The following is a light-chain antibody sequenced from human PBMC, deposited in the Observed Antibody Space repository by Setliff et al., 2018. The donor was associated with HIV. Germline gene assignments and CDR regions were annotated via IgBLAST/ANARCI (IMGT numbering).Light chain of an antibody. CDR1: SSNIGSNT. Sequence: QSVLTQPPSASGTPGQRVTISCSGGSSNIGSNTVNWFQQLPGTAPKLLIYSNDQRPSGVPDRFSGSKSGTSASLAISGLQSEDDADYYCAAWDDSLNGLHVFGTGTKVTVL. CDR2: SND. CDR3: AAWDDSLNGLHV. V-gene: IGLV1-44*01. J-gene: IGLJ1*01.